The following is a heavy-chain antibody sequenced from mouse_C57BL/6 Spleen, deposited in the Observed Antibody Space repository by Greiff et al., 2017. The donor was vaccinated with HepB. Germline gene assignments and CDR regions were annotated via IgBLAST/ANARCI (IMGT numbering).Heavy chain of an antibody. J-gene: IGHJ4*01. V-gene: IGHV1-5*01. Sequence: EVQLQQSGTVLARPGASVKMSCKTSGYTFTSYWMHWVKQRPGQGLEWIGAIYPGNSDTSYNQKFKGKAKLTAVTSASTAYMERSSLTNEDSAVYYCTRESSGVRRSYYYAMDYWGQGTSVTVSS. CDR1: GYTFTSYW. D-gene: IGHD3-2*02. CDR3: TRESSGVRRSYYYAMDY. CDR2: IYPGNSDT.